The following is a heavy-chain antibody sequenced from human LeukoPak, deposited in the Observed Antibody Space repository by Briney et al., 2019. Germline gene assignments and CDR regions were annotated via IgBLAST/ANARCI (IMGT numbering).Heavy chain of an antibody. Sequence: GGSLRLSCSASGFTFSSYAMHWVRQAPGKGLEYVSAISSSGDDTYYADSGKGRFTISRDNSKNTLYLQMSSVRPEDAAVYYCVRDGMAVAGTAPLDYWGQGILVTVSS. CDR1: GFTFSSYA. CDR2: ISSSGDDT. V-gene: IGHV3-64D*09. J-gene: IGHJ4*02. CDR3: VRDGMAVAGTAPLDY. D-gene: IGHD6-19*01.